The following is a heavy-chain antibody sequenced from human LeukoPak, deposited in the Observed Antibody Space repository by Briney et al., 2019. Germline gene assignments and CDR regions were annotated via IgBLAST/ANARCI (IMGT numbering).Heavy chain of an antibody. V-gene: IGHV1-18*01. CDR1: GYTFTSYG. J-gene: IGHJ4*02. CDR3: ARDLNGRYQLLSNFAY. CDR2: ISAYNGNT. D-gene: IGHD2-2*01. Sequence: ASVKVSCKASGYTFTSYGISWVRQAPGQGLEWMGWISAYNGNTNYAQKLQGRVTMTTDTSTSTAYMELRSLRSDDTAVYSCARDLNGRYQLLSNFAYWGQGTLVTVSS.